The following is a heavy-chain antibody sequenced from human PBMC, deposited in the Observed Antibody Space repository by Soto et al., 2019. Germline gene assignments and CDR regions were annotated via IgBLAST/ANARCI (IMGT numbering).Heavy chain of an antibody. J-gene: IGHJ1*01. V-gene: IGHV4-61*01. Sequence: QVQLQESGPGLVKPSETLSLTCSVSGGSVSGSSHYWNWIRQTPGKGLEWIGYIDSSGNANYSPSLKSRVTISVDTSKTQFSLKLSSVNAADTALYYCARGGTSTRRAVAGYFHYWGQVTQVIVSS. CDR3: ARGGTSTRRAVAGYFHY. D-gene: IGHD1-7*01. CDR1: GGSVSGSSHY. CDR2: IDSSGNA.